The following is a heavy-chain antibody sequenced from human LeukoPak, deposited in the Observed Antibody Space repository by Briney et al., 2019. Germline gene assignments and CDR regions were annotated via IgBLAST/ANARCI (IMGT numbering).Heavy chain of an antibody. CDR3: ARTGLYRNTVLRIWSAL. Sequence: LETLSLTCAVYGGSFSGYYWSWIRQPPGKGLEWIGEINHSGSTNYNPSLKSRVTISVDTSKNQFSLKLSSVTAADTAVYYCARTGLYRNTVLRIWSALSGEGTLVTVSS. D-gene: IGHD3-16*02. CDR1: GGSFSGYY. CDR2: INHSGST. V-gene: IGHV4-34*01. J-gene: IGHJ5*02.